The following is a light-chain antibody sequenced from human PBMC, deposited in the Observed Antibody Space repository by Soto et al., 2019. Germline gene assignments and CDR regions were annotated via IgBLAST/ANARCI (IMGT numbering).Light chain of an antibody. CDR3: ASNAGDYTFV. V-gene: IGLV2-8*01. Sequence: QSALTQPPSASGSPGQSVTISCTGTSSDVGGYNFVSWYQQHPGKASKLLIYEVTKRPSGVPDRFSGSKSGNTASLTVSGLQADDEADYYCASNAGDYTFVFGTATKVTVL. CDR1: SSDVGGYNF. CDR2: EVT. J-gene: IGLJ1*01.